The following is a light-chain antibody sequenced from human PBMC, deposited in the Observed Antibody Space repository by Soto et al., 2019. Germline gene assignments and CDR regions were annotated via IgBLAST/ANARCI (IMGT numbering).Light chain of an antibody. Sequence: ETVLTQSPGTLSLSPGERATLSCRASQTVSNSYVAWYQHRPGQAPRVLIHAAYRRDTGIPDRFSGSGYGTEFNLTISSLQSEDFGVYYCQQYNNWPRATFGGGTKVDIK. CDR1: QTVSNSY. J-gene: IGKJ4*01. V-gene: IGKV3-20*01. CDR3: QQYNNWPRAT. CDR2: AAY.